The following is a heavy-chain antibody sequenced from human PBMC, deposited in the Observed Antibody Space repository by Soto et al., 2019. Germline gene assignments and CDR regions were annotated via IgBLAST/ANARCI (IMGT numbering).Heavy chain of an antibody. Sequence: GGSLRLSCAASGFTFSSYAMSWVRQAPGKGLKWASGISGSGGSTYYADSVRGRFTVSRDNSKNTLYLQMNSLRAEDAAVYYCAKGYSQQYFYYGMDVWGQGTTVTVSS. CDR3: AKGYSQQYFYYGMDV. J-gene: IGHJ6*02. CDR1: GFTFSSYA. V-gene: IGHV3-23*01. CDR2: ISGSGGST. D-gene: IGHD5-18*01.